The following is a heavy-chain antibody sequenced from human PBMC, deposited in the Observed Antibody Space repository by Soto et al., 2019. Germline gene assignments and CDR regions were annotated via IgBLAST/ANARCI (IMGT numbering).Heavy chain of an antibody. CDR2: IGTTGDT. D-gene: IGHD3-22*01. Sequence: AGGSLRLSCSASGFIFSSYDMHWVRQGPGKGLEWVSAIGTTGDTNYAGSVKGRFTISRENAKNSLYLQMNSLRAGDTAIYFCARAIGPTIFDYWGQGALVTVYS. CDR1: GFIFSSYD. CDR3: ARAIGPTIFDY. J-gene: IGHJ4*02. V-gene: IGHV3-13*04.